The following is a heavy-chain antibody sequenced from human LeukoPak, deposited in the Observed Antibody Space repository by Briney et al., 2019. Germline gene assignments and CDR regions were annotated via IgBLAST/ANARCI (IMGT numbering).Heavy chain of an antibody. J-gene: IGHJ6*02. CDR1: GGSISSYY. V-gene: IGHV4-59*01. D-gene: IGHD1-7*01. Sequence: SETLSLTCSVPGGSISSYYWSWIRQPPGKGLEWIGYIYYSGSTNYNPSLKSRVTISVDTSKNQFSLKLSSVTAADTAVYYCARDNWNYGSSMDVWGQGTTVTVSS. CDR2: IYYSGST. CDR3: ARDNWNYGSSMDV.